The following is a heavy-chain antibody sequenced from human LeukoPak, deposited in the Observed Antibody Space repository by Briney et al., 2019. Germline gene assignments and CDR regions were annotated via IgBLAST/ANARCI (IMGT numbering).Heavy chain of an antibody. V-gene: IGHV1-18*01. D-gene: IGHD7-27*01. J-gene: IGHJ4*02. CDR2: ISAYNGNT. CDR1: GYTFTSCG. Sequence: ASVKVSYKASGYTFTSCGISWVRQAPGQGLEWMGWISAYNGNTNYAQKLQGRVTMTTDTSTSTAYMELRSLRSDDTAVYYCARDIEDWGGLDYWGQGTLVTVSS. CDR3: ARDIEDWGGLDY.